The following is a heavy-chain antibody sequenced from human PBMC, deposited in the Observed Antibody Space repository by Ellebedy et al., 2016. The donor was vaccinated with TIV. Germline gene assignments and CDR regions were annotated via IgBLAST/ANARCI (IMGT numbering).Heavy chain of an antibody. V-gene: IGHV3-30-3*01. CDR1: GFNFIDFA. CDR3: ARDGLTTAPLFDY. D-gene: IGHD4-11*01. CDR2: VSHDESNK. J-gene: IGHJ4*02. Sequence: GGSLRLXCAASGFNFIDFAMHWVRQAPGKGLEWVAVVSHDESNKYYADSAKGRFTISRDNSRDTLYLQMNSLTTDDTATYYCARDGLTTAPLFDYWGQGALVTVSS.